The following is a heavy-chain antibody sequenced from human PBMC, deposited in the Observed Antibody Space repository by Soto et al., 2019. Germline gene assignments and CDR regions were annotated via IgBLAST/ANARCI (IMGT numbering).Heavy chain of an antibody. CDR3: SRDVIVAARKGIPPYYLDY. Sequence: QVQLVQSGAEVKKPGSSVKVSCKASGGTFSSYAISWVRQAPGQGLELMGGIIPIFGTANYAQKFQGRVTITADESTSTAYMELSSLRSEDTAVYYCSRDVIVAARKGIPPYYLDYWGQGTLVTVSS. J-gene: IGHJ4*02. CDR1: GGTFSSYA. V-gene: IGHV1-69*12. D-gene: IGHD2-21*01. CDR2: IIPIFGTA.